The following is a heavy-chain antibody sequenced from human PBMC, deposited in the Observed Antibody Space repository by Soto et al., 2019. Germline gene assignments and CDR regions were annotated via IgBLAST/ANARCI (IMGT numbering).Heavy chain of an antibody. CDR2: VYPNDSDV. CDR1: EYNFVEYW. J-gene: IGHJ4*02. V-gene: IGHV5-51*01. Sequence: GESLQISFQSSEYNFVEYWIGWVRQMPGKGLELMGSVYPNDSDVKYSPSFQGQVTVSADNSINTAYLHWSSLKPSDSATYYCGAGSFDHWGQGTPVPVSS. CDR3: GAGSFDH. D-gene: IGHD6-25*01.